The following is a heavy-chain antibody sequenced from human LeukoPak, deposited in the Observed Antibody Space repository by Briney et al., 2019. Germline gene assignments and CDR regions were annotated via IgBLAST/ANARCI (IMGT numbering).Heavy chain of an antibody. CDR1: GGSISSYY. Sequence: PSETLSLTCTVSGGSISSYYWSWIRQPPGEGLEWIGYIYYSGSTNYNPSLKSRVTISVDTSKNQFSLKLSSVTAADTAVYYCARQYYYDSSLDYWGQGTLVTVSS. CDR2: IYYSGST. V-gene: IGHV4-59*08. CDR3: ARQYYYDSSLDY. D-gene: IGHD3-22*01. J-gene: IGHJ4*02.